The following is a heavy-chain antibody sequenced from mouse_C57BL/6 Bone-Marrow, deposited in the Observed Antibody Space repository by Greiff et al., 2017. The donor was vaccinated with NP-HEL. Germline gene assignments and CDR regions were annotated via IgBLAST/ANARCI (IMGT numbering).Heavy chain of an antibody. Sequence: VQLQQSGAELVRPGASVKLSCTASGFNIKDDYMHWVKQRPEQGLEWIGWIDPENGDTEYASKFQGKATMTADTSSNPAYLQLSSLTSEDIAVYYGTTGVITTVVADYFDYWGQGTTLTVSS. D-gene: IGHD1-1*01. V-gene: IGHV14-4*01. J-gene: IGHJ2*01. CDR1: GFNIKDDY. CDR2: IDPENGDT. CDR3: TTGVITTVVADYFDY.